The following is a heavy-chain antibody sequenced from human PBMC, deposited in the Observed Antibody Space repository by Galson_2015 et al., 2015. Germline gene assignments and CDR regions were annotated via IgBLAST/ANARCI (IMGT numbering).Heavy chain of an antibody. Sequence: SVKVSCKASGYTFTSYDINWVRQATGQGLEWMGWMNPNSGNTGYAQKFQGRVTMTRNTSISTAYMELSSLRSEDTAVYYCARGRGNYDILTGYYTDAFDIWGQGTMVTVSS. J-gene: IGHJ3*02. CDR2: MNPNSGNT. CDR1: GYTFTSYD. V-gene: IGHV1-8*01. CDR3: ARGRGNYDILTGYYTDAFDI. D-gene: IGHD3-9*01.